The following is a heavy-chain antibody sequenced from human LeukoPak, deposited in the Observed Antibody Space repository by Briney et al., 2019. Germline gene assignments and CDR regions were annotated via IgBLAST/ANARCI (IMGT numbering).Heavy chain of an antibody. D-gene: IGHD6-19*01. V-gene: IGHV4-59*08. CDR3: ARSYSSGRRDDAFDI. J-gene: IGHJ3*02. Sequence: SETLSLTCTVSGGSISSYYWRWLRQPTGKGREWIGYIYYSGSTNYNPPLKSRVTISVDPSNNHFSLKLSSVTAADTAVYYCARSYSSGRRDDAFDIWGQGTMVTVSS. CDR2: IYYSGST. CDR1: GGSISSYY.